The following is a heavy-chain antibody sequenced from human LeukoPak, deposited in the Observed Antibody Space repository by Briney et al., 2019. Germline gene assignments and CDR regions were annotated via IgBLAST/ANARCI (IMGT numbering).Heavy chain of an antibody. D-gene: IGHD6-13*01. CDR2: ISYDGSNK. CDR3: ARGSTFTQQLVAY. V-gene: IGHV3-30*04. J-gene: IGHJ4*02. CDR1: GFTFSSYA. Sequence: PGRSLRLSCAASGFTFSSYAMHWVRQAPGKGLEWVAVISYDGSNKYYADSVKGRFTISRDNSKNTLYLQMNSLRAEDTAVYYCARGSTFTQQLVAYWGQGTLVTVSS.